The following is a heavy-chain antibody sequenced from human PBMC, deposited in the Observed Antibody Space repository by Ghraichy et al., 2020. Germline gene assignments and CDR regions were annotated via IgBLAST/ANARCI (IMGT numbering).Heavy chain of an antibody. CDR2: ISSDGMTK. D-gene: IGHD2-21*02. Sequence: GGSLRLSCAASGFSFRSYGMYWVRQAPGKGLEWVAGISSDGMTKYYADSVKGRLTISRDDFKNTLFLQMSSLRAEDTAVYYCAKESDAHCGGDCYFDHWGQGSLVTDSS. V-gene: IGHV3-30*18. J-gene: IGHJ4*02. CDR1: GFSFRSYG. CDR3: AKESDAHCGGDCYFDH.